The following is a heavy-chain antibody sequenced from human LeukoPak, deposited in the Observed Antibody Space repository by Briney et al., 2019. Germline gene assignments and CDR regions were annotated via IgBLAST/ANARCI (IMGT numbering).Heavy chain of an antibody. Sequence: SEALSLTCTVSGGSISSSSYYWGWIRQPPGKGLELIGYIYYSGTTNYNPSLTSRVTISVDTSKNQFSLKLGSVTAADTAVYFCARFGSYSFDSWGQGSLVTVSS. J-gene: IGHJ4*02. CDR3: ARFGSYSFDS. V-gene: IGHV4-61*05. CDR1: GGSISSSSYY. CDR2: IYYSGTT. D-gene: IGHD3-10*01.